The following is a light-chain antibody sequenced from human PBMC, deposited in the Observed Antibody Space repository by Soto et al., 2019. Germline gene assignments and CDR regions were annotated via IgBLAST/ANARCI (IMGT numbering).Light chain of an antibody. CDR2: QVT. Sequence: QSALTQPPSASGSPGQSVTISCTGTSSDVGAYNFVSWYQQYPGKAPKLMIYQVTKRPSGVPDRFSASKSGNTASLTVSGLQAEDEADYYCSSYAVNSFYVFGTGTKVTVL. J-gene: IGLJ1*01. CDR1: SSDVGAYNF. CDR3: SSYAVNSFYV. V-gene: IGLV2-8*01.